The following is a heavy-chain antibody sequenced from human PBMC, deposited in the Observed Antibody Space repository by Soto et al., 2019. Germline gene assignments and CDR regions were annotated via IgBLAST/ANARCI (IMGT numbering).Heavy chain of an antibody. CDR2: SRNKANSYST. D-gene: IGHD1-26*01. Sequence: EVQLVESGGGLVQPGGSLRLSCAASGFTFSDHSMDWVRQAPGKGLEWVGRSRNKANSYSTEYAASVKGRFTISRDESKNSLYRQMNSLKTEDTAVYYCARFSGSYTRGLDYWGQGTLVTVSS. CDR1: GFTFSDHS. CDR3: ARFSGSYTRGLDY. J-gene: IGHJ4*02. V-gene: IGHV3-72*01.